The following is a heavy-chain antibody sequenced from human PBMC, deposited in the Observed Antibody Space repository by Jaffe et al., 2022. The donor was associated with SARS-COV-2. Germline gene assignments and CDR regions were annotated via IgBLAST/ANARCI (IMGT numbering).Heavy chain of an antibody. CDR2: IIPIFGTA. V-gene: IGHV1-69*01. J-gene: IGHJ6*02. D-gene: IGHD5-18*01. Sequence: QVQLVQSGAEVKKPGSSVKVSCKASGGTFSSYAISWVRQAPGQGLEWMGGIIPIFGTANYAQKFQGRVTITADESTSTAYMELSSLRSEDTAVYYCATPMYTAMVSSGWPNYYYYGMDVWGQGTTVTVSS. CDR1: GGTFSSYA. CDR3: ATPMYTAMVSSGWPNYYYYGMDV.